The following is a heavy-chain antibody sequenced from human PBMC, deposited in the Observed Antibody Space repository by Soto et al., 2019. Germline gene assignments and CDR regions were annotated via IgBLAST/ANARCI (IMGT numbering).Heavy chain of an antibody. Sequence: QVQLVQSGAEVKKPGASVKVSCKASGYTFTSYDINWVGQATGQGLEWMGWMNPNSGNTGYAQKFQGRVTMTRNTSISTAYMELSSLRSEDTAVYYCAAGDKTSYYYYGMDVWGQGTTVTVSS. CDR3: AAGDKTSYYYYGMDV. D-gene: IGHD3-10*01. CDR2: MNPNSGNT. CDR1: GYTFTSYD. V-gene: IGHV1-8*01. J-gene: IGHJ6*02.